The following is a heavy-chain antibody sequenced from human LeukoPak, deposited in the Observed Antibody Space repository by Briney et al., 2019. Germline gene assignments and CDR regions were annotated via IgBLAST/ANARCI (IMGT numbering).Heavy chain of an antibody. D-gene: IGHD3-22*01. CDR3: ARGHYYDSSGYFAYFDY. CDR2: VYNSESA. V-gene: IGHV4-59*01. CDR1: GGSISRYY. Sequence: PSETLSFTCIVSGGSISRYYWNWIRQPPGKGLEWIGYVYNSESANYNASLKSRVTMSLDMSKNQFSLKLSSVTAADTAVYYCARGHYYDSSGYFAYFDYWGQGALVTVSS. J-gene: IGHJ4*02.